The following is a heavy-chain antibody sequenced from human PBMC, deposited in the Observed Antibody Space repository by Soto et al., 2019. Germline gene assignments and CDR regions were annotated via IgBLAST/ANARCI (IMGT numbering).Heavy chain of an antibody. J-gene: IGHJ6*02. Sequence: QPGGSLRLSCEASGFTFSSYAMSWVRQAPGKGLEWVSAISGSGGSTYYADSVKGRFTISRDNSKNTLYLQMNSLRAEDTAVYYCAKDQGVRGKRYYYYGMDVWGQGTTVTVS. D-gene: IGHD3-10*01. CDR3: AKDQGVRGKRYYYYGMDV. CDR1: GFTFSSYA. CDR2: ISGSGGST. V-gene: IGHV3-23*01.